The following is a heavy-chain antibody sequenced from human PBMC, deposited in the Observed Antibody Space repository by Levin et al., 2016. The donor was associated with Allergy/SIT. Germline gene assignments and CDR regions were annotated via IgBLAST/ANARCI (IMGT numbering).Heavy chain of an antibody. Sequence: SETLSLTCAVYGGSFSGYYWSWIRQPPGKGLEWIGEINHSGSTNYNPSLKSRVTISVDTSKNQFSLKLSSVTAADTAVYYCASGARPHNWFDPWGQGTLVTVSS. V-gene: IGHV4-34*01. CDR3: ASGARPHNWFDP. J-gene: IGHJ5*02. CDR1: GGSFSGYY. CDR2: INHSGST. D-gene: IGHD6-6*01.